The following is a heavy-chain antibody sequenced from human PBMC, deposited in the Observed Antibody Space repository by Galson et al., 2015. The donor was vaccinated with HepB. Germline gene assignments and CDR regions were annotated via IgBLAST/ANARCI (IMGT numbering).Heavy chain of an antibody. V-gene: IGHV1-69*13. CDR2: IIPIFGTA. Sequence: SVKVSCKASGGTFSSYAISWVRQAPGQGLEWMGGIIPIFGTANYAQKFQGRVTITADESTSTAYMELSSLRSEDTAVYYCARTSHPTAMVTGSLSDYYGMDVWGQGTTVTVSS. J-gene: IGHJ6*02. CDR1: GGTFSSYA. D-gene: IGHD5-18*01. CDR3: ARTSHPTAMVTGSLSDYYGMDV.